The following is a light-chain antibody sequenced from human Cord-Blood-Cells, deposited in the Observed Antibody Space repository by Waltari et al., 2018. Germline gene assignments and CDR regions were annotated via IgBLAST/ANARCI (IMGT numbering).Light chain of an antibody. CDR2: QDG. CDR1: KLGDKY. Sequence: SYELTQPPSVSVSPGQTASITCSGDKLGDKYACWYQQKPGQSPVLVIYQDGKRPSGIPERFSGSNSGNTVTLTISGTQAMDEADYYCQAWDSSTVVFGGGTKLTVL. CDR3: QAWDSSTVV. V-gene: IGLV3-1*01. J-gene: IGLJ2*01.